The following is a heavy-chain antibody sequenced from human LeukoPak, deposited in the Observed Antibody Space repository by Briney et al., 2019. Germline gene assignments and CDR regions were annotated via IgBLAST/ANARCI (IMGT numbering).Heavy chain of an antibody. CDR1: GFTFDNYA. D-gene: IGHD1/OR15-1a*01. J-gene: IGHJ4*02. Sequence: GGSLRLSCAASGFTFDNYAMHWVRQAPGKGLEWVSLISWDGGSTYYADSVKGRFIISRDNSKNSLYLQMNGLRAEDTALYYCAKGGFYGTNPIDYWGQGTLFTVSS. CDR3: AKGGFYGTNPIDY. V-gene: IGHV3-43D*03. CDR2: ISWDGGST.